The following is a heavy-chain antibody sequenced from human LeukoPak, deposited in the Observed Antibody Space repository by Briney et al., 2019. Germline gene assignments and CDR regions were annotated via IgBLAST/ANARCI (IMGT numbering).Heavy chain of an antibody. Sequence: GGSLRLSCAASGFTFSSYGMHWVRQAPGKGLEWVAVIWYDGSNKYYADSVKGRFTISRDNSKNTLYLQMNSLRAEDTAVYYCARAQGSSGWYRLASYYYYGMDVWGQGTTVTVSS. J-gene: IGHJ6*02. CDR3: ARAQGSSGWYRLASYYYYGMDV. CDR2: IWYDGSNK. CDR1: GFTFSSYG. V-gene: IGHV3-33*01. D-gene: IGHD6-19*01.